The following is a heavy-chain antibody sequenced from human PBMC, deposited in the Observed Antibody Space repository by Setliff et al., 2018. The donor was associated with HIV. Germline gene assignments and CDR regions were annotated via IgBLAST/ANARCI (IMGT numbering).Heavy chain of an antibody. J-gene: IGHJ4*02. Sequence: ASVKVSCKASGYTSTDYYMHWVRQAPGKGLEWMGRVDPKDGGAIYAEKFQGRVTISADTSTDTAYMELSSLRSADTAVYYCATVHISIGWFYWGQGTLVTVSS. V-gene: IGHV1-69-2*01. CDR2: VDPKDGGA. CDR1: GYTSTDYY. D-gene: IGHD6-19*01. CDR3: ATVHISIGWFY.